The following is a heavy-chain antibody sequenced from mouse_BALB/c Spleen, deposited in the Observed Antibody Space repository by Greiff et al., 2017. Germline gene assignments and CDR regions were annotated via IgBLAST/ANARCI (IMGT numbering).Heavy chain of an antibody. Sequence: VQRVESGPGLVAPSQSLSITCTVSGFSLTGYGVNWVRQPPGKGLEWLGMIWGDGSTDYNSALKSRLSISKDNSKSQVFLKMNSLQTDDTARYYCARGGIPSSYYAMDYWGQGTSVTVSS. CDR1: GFSLTGYG. CDR2: IWGDGST. J-gene: IGHJ4*01. CDR3: ARGGIPSSYYAMDY. V-gene: IGHV2-6-7*01.